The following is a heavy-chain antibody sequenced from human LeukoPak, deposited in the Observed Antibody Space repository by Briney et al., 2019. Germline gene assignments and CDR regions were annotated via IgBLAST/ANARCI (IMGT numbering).Heavy chain of an antibody. CDR2: IKQDGSEK. J-gene: IGHJ6*03. D-gene: IGHD1-26*01. CDR3: ARLIEGGAVYYYYYMDV. V-gene: IGHV3-7*01. CDR1: GFSFSSYD. Sequence: GGSLRLSCAASGFSFSSYDMHWVRQAPGKGLEWVANIKQDGSEKYYVDSVKGRFTISRDNAKNSLYLQMNSLRAEDTAVYYCARLIEGGAVYYYYYMDVWGKGTTVTVSS.